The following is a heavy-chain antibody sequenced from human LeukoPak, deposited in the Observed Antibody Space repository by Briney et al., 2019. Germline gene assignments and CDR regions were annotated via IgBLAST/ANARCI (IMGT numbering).Heavy chain of an antibody. CDR3: ARDPWGSGGRGLLLSWFDP. CDR2: ISAYNGNT. CDR1: GYTFTSYG. V-gene: IGHV1-18*01. Sequence: ASVKVSCKASGYTFTSYGISWVRQAPGQGLEWMGWISAYNGNTNYAQKLQGRVTMTTDTSTSTAYMELRSLRSDDTAVYYCARDPWGSGGRGLLLSWFDPWGQGTLVTVSS. D-gene: IGHD2-15*01. J-gene: IGHJ5*02.